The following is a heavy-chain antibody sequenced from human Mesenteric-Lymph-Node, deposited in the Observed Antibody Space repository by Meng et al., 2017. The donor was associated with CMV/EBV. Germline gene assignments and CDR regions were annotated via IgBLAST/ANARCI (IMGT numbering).Heavy chain of an antibody. D-gene: IGHD2-21*01. CDR3: TRGWAYDY. J-gene: IGHJ4*02. V-gene: IGHV6-1*01. Sequence: SETLSLTCAISGDSVSSNSAAWNWIRQSPSRGLEWLGRTYYRPKWYTDYAVSVKSRITINPDTSKNQFSLQLNSATPEDTAVYYCTRGWAYDYWGQGTLVTVSS. CDR1: GDSVSSNSAA. CDR2: TYYRPKWYT.